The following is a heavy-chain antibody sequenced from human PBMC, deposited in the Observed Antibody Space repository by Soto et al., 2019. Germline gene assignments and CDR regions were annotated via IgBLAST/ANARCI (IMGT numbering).Heavy chain of an antibody. J-gene: IGHJ4*02. Sequence: QVQLVQSGAEVKKPGASVKVSCKASGYTFTSYGISWARQAPGQGLEWMGWISAYNGNTNYAQKLQGRVTMTTDTSTSTAYMELRRLRSDDTAVYYCARDLSPTRGYDFCSAPGYWGQGTRVTVSS. CDR1: GYTFTSYG. CDR3: ARDLSPTRGYDFCSAPGY. CDR2: ISAYNGNT. V-gene: IGHV1-18*01. D-gene: IGHD3-3*01.